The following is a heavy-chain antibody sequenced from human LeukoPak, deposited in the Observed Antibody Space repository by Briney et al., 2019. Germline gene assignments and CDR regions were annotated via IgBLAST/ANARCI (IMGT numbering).Heavy chain of an antibody. Sequence: GGSLRLSCAASGFTFSSYWMHWVRQAPGKGLVWVSRIYSDGSSYTADSVKGRFTISRDNAKDTLYLQMNSLRVEDTAVYYCARGGGIYGLWDYWGQGTLVTVSS. CDR2: IYSDGSS. V-gene: IGHV3-74*03. J-gene: IGHJ4*02. CDR3: ARGGGIYGLWDY. CDR1: GFTFSSYW. D-gene: IGHD1-26*01.